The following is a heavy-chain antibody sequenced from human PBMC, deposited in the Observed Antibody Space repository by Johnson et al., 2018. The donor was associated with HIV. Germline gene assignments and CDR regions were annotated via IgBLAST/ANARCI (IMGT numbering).Heavy chain of an antibody. J-gene: IGHJ3*02. Sequence: VQLVESGGGVVRPGGSLRLSCAASGFTFDDHGMRWVRPAPGTGLEWVSGISWNGGNTDYADSVKGRFTISRDNAKNSLYLQMNSLRAEDTAVYYCARSGAASIAARGDAFDIWGQGTMVTVSS. CDR3: ARSGAASIAARGDAFDI. V-gene: IGHV3-20*04. D-gene: IGHD6-6*01. CDR2: ISWNGGNT. CDR1: GFTFDDHG.